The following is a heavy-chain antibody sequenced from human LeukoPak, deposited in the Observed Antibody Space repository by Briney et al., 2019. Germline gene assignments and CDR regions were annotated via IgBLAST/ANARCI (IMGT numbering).Heavy chain of an antibody. CDR3: ARDLGGYNLGY. Sequence: ASVKVSCKASGYTFTSYGISWVRQAPGQGLEWMGWISAYNGNTNYAQKFQGRVTMTRDMSTSTVYMELSSLRSEDTAVYYCARDLGGYNLGYWGQGTLVTVSS. D-gene: IGHD5-24*01. J-gene: IGHJ4*02. CDR2: ISAYNGNT. V-gene: IGHV1-18*01. CDR1: GYTFTSYG.